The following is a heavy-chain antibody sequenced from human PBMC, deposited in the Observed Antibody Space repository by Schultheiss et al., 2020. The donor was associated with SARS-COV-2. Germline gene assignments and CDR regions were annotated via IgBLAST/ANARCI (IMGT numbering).Heavy chain of an antibody. Sequence: GESLKISCAASGFTFSNALMNWVRQAPGKGLEWVSSISSSSSYIYYADSVKGRFTISRDNAKNSLYLQMNSLRAEDTAVYYCARGGIAAAGTHYWGQGTLVTVSS. V-gene: IGHV3-21*01. J-gene: IGHJ4*02. CDR2: ISSSSSYI. CDR1: GFTFSNAL. CDR3: ARGGIAAAGTHY. D-gene: IGHD6-13*01.